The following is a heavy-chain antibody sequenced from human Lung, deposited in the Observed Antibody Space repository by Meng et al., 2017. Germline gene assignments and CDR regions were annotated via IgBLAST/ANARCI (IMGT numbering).Heavy chain of an antibody. CDR3: ARGSYCGGDCYFLFDY. D-gene: IGHD2-21*02. V-gene: IGHV1-69*10. Sequence: QFQLVQSGAEVKKPGSPVKLSRKVSGGTFSGYAISWVRQAPGQGLEWMGGIIPILGIANYAQKFQGRVTITADKSTSTAYMELSSLRSEDTAVYYCARGSYCGGDCYFLFDYWGQGTLVTVSS. CDR1: GGTFSGYA. CDR2: IIPILGIA. J-gene: IGHJ4*02.